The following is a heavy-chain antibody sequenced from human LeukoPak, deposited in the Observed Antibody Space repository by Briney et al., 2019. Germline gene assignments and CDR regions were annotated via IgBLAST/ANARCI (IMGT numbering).Heavy chain of an antibody. Sequence: KPGGSLRLSCAASGFTFSNAWMSWFRQALGKGLEWVGRIKSKTDGGTTDYAAPVKGRFTISRDDSKNTLYLQMNSLKTEDTAVYYCTTGSGRGGPPAWGQGTLVTVSS. CDR3: TTGSGRGGPPA. CDR1: GFTFSNAW. V-gene: IGHV3-15*01. CDR2: IKSKTDGGTT. J-gene: IGHJ5*02. D-gene: IGHD7-27*01.